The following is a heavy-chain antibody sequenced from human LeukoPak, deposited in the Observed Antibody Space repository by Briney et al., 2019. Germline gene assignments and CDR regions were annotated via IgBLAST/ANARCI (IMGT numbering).Heavy chain of an antibody. D-gene: IGHD3-9*01. J-gene: IGHJ4*02. V-gene: IGHV4-4*07. CDR2: IYTSGST. CDR3: ARDMTLETYDILTGYYLQDSGFDY. CDR1: GGSISSYY. Sequence: SETLSLTCTVSGGSISSYYWSWLRQPAGKGLEWIGRIYTSGSTNYNPSLKSRVTMSVDTSKNQFSLKLSSVTAADTAVYYCARDMTLETYDILTGYYLQDSGFDYWGQGTLVTVSS.